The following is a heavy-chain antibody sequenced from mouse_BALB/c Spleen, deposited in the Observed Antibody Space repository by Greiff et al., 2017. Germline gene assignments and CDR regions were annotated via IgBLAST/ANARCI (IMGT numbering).Heavy chain of an antibody. CDR3: AREGLYGYVFDY. Sequence: LVETGASVKISCKASGYSFTGYYMHWVKQSHGKSLEWIGYISCYNGATSYNQKFKGKATFTVDTSSSTAYMQFNSLTSEDSAVYYCAREGLYGYVFDYWGQGTTLTVSS. V-gene: IGHV1S34*01. D-gene: IGHD2-2*01. J-gene: IGHJ2*01. CDR1: GYSFTGYY. CDR2: ISCYNGAT.